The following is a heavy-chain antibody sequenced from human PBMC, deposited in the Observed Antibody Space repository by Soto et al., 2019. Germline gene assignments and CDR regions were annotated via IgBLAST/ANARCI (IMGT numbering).Heavy chain of an antibody. CDR1: GYTFTSFY. CDR2: INPSGGST. D-gene: IGHD3-10*01. Sequence: QVQLVQSGAEVKKPGASVKVSCKASGYTFTSFYMHWVRQAPGQGLEWMGIINPSGGSTSYAQKFQGRVTMTRDTSTTTVSMELNSLSSEDTVVYYCARDLNGLCSYLGAFDIWGQGTMVTVSS. CDR3: ARDLNGLCSYLGAFDI. V-gene: IGHV1-46*03. J-gene: IGHJ3*02.